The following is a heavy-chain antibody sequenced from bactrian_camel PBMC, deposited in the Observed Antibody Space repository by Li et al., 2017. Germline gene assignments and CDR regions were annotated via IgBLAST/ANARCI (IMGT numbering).Heavy chain of an antibody. J-gene: IGHJ6*01. CDR2: MYTGGRAT. CDR1: IITVNRYC. D-gene: IGHD7*01. CDR3: AATPGGGYCPLVSATFGY. V-gene: IGHV3S40*01. Sequence: VQLVESGGDSVQAGGSLRLSCVISIITVNRYCSGWFRQSPGKEREEVATMYTGGRATYYADSVKGRFTISRDRTKNTVFLQMNSLTPEDTATYYCAATPGGGYCPLVSATFGYWGQGTQVTVS.